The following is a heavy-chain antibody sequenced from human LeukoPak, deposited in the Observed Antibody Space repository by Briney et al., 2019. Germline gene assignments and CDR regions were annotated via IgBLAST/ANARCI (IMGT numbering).Heavy chain of an antibody. D-gene: IGHD6-13*01. CDR1: GYTFTGYY. CDR3: AREGIAYSSSWYYFDY. V-gene: IGHV1-2*02. J-gene: IGHJ4*02. Sequence: GASVKVSCKASGYTFTGYYMHWVRQAPGQGLEWMGWISPKSGGTHYAQKFQGRVTMTRDTSISTAYVELSSLRSDDTAVYYCAREGIAYSSSWYYFDYWGQGTLVTVSS. CDR2: ISPKSGGT.